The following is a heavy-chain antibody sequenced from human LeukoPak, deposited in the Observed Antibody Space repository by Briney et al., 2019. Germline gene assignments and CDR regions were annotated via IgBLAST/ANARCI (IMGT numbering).Heavy chain of an antibody. Sequence: GGSLRLSCAASGFDFSSNWMHWVRHAPGQGLVWVSRIKGDGISTNYADSVKGRFTISRDIAKNTLYLQMNSLRAEDTAMYYCTRDLRMDYYYVDYYYYGMDVWGQGATVTVSS. V-gene: IGHV3-74*01. CDR3: TRDLRMDYYYVDYYYYGMDV. J-gene: IGHJ6*02. CDR1: GFDFSSNW. CDR2: IKGDGIST. D-gene: IGHD3-10*02.